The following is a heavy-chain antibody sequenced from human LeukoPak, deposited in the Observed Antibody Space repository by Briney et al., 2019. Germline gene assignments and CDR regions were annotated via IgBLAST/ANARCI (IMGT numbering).Heavy chain of an antibody. D-gene: IGHD3-22*01. J-gene: IGHJ4*02. CDR1: GGSISSYY. CDR2: IYTSGST. Sequence: PSETLSLTCTVSGGSISSYYWSWIRQPAGKGLEWIGRIYTSGSTNYNPSLKSRVTMSVDTSKNQFSLKLSSVTAADTAVYYCAIYYYDSSGLYYFDYWGQGTLVTVSS. CDR3: AIYYYDSSGLYYFDY. V-gene: IGHV4-4*07.